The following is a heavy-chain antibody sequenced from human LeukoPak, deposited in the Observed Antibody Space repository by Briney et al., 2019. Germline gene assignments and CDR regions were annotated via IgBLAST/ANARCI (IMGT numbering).Heavy chain of an antibody. CDR3: GRLGTTSRYRQIDY. J-gene: IGHJ4*02. D-gene: IGHD1-1*01. V-gene: IGHV3-7*01. Sequence: EGSLRLSCAASGFTFKTYWMTWVRQTPEKGLERVASIKGDGSEEYYVDSVKGRFSISRDNAQDSLYLQMNSLRAEDTAVYYCGRLGTTSRYRQIDYLGQGTLVTVSS. CDR1: GFTFKTYW. CDR2: IKGDGSEE.